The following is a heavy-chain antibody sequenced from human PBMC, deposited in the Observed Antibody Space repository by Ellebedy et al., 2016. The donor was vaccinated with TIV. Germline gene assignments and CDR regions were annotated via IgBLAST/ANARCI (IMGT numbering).Heavy chain of an antibody. Sequence: PGGSLRLSCAASGFSVSNYAMDWVRQAPGKGLEWVSLISKVGDSLYYADSVRGRFTISRDSSKNTLYLQMNSLRAEDTAVYYCARHAVGEGATLEYWGQGTLVTDSS. V-gene: IGHV3-30*03. CDR2: ISKVGDSL. J-gene: IGHJ4*02. D-gene: IGHD1-26*01. CDR3: ARHAVGEGATLEY. CDR1: GFSVSNYA.